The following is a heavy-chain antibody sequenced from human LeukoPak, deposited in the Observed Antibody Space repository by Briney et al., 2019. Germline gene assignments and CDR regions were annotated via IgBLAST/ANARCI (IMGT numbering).Heavy chain of an antibody. CDR1: GFTFTSSA. Sequence: ASVKVSCKASGFTFTSSAMQWVRQARGQRLEWIGWIVVGSGNTNYAQKFQERVTITRDMSTSTAYMELSSLRSEDTAVYYCAAVVGATSRQWDYWGQGTLVTVSS. J-gene: IGHJ4*02. CDR2: IVVGSGNT. V-gene: IGHV1-58*02. D-gene: IGHD1-26*01. CDR3: AAVVGATSRQWDY.